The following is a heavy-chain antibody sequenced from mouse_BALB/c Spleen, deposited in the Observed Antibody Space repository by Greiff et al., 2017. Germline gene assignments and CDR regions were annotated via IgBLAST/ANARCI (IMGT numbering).Heavy chain of an antibody. J-gene: IGHJ3*01. D-gene: IGHD4-1*01. CDR1: GYTFTDYE. V-gene: IGHV1-15*01. Sequence: QVQLQQSGAELVRPGASVTLSCKASGYTFTDYEMHWVKQTPVHGLEWIGAIDPETGGTAYNQKFKGKATLTADKSSSTAYMELRSLTSEDSAVYYCTGWDPRFAYWGQGTLVTVSA. CDR3: TGWDPRFAY. CDR2: IDPETGGT.